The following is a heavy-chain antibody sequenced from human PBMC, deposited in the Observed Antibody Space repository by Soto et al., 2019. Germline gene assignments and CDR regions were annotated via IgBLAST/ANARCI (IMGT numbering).Heavy chain of an antibody. V-gene: IGHV4-30-2*01. D-gene: IGHD7-27*01. CDR2: IYHSGST. CDR1: GGSISSGGYS. CDR3: ARARANWGLYGMDV. J-gene: IGHJ6*02. Sequence: QLQLQESGSGLVKPSQTLSLTCAVSGGSISSGGYSWSWIRQPPGKGLEWIGYIYHSGSTYYNPSHKSRVTISVDRSKNQFSLKLSSVTAADTAVYYCARARANWGLYGMDVWGQGTTVTVSS.